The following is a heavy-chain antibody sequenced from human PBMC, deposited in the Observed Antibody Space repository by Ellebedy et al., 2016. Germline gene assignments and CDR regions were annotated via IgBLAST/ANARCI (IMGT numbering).Heavy chain of an antibody. D-gene: IGHD6-13*01. CDR3: ARVWKSEIWYGRNWFNP. J-gene: IGHJ5*02. CDR1: GGSISSGGYY. CDR2: IYYSGST. V-gene: IGHV4-31*03. Sequence: SETLSLXXTVSGGSISSGGYYWSWIRQHPGKGLEWIGYIYYSGSTYYNPSLKSRVTISVDTSKNQFSLKLSSVTAADTAVYYCARVWKSEIWYGRNWFNPWGQGTLVTVSS.